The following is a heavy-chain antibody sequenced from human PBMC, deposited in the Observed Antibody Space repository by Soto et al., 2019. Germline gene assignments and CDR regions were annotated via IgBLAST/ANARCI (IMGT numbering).Heavy chain of an antibody. Sequence: ASVKVSCKASGYTFTSYDINWVRQATGQGLEWMGWMNPNSGNTGYAQKFQGRVTMTRNTSISTAYMELSSLRSEDTAVYYCARDRGYSSGTDDFEIWGQGTMVTVSS. D-gene: IGHD5-18*01. CDR1: GYTFTSYD. CDR3: ARDRGYSSGTDDFEI. J-gene: IGHJ3*02. CDR2: MNPNSGNT. V-gene: IGHV1-8*01.